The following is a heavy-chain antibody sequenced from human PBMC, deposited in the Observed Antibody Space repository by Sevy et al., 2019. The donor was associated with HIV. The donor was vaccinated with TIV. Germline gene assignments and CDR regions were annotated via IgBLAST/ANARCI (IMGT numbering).Heavy chain of an antibody. CDR2: IYYNGPI. CDR1: GGSITSLY. D-gene: IGHD1-26*01. CDR3: AGENAWGRGYS. Sequence: SETLSLTCTVSGGSITSLYWNWIRQPPGKGLEWIGKIYYNGPINYIPSLKSRVTLSLDTSKNQFSLSLSSVTAADTAMYYCAGENAWGRGYSWGQGTLVTVSS. V-gene: IGHV4-59*08. J-gene: IGHJ4*02.